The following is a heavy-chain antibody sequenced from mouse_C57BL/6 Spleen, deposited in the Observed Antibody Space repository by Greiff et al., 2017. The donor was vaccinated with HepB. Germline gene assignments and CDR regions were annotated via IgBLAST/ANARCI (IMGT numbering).Heavy chain of an antibody. J-gene: IGHJ4*01. D-gene: IGHD1-1*01. CDR3: ARGRGYYYGSSYDYYAMDY. CDR1: GYTFTSYW. V-gene: IGHV1-50*01. Sequence: QVQLQQPGAELVKPGASVKLSCKASGYTFTSYWMQWVKQRPGQGLEWIGEIDPSDSYTNYNQKFKGKATLTVATSSSTAYMQLSSLTSEDSAVYDCARGRGYYYGSSYDYYAMDYWGQGTSVTVSS. CDR2: IDPSDSYT.